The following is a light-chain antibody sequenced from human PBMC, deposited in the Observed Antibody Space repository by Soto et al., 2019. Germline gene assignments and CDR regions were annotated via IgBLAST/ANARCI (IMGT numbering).Light chain of an antibody. Sequence: DIHMTQSPSTLSASVGDRVTITCRASQNINSWLAWYQQKPGKAPKLLIYEASSLEKGVPARFGGSGSGTEFTLTISSLQPEDFATYYCQYLNGAPTITFGQGTRLEIK. CDR2: EAS. CDR3: QYLNGAPTIT. J-gene: IGKJ5*01. CDR1: QNINSW. V-gene: IGKV1-5*03.